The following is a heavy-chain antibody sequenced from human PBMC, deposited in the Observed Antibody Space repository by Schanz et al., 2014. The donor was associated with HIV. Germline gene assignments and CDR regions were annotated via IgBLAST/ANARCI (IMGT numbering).Heavy chain of an antibody. Sequence: QVQLEKVGPEVKRAGGGVRVSCRGIGYTFTEKVIAWVRQAPGQGLEWMGWINAYDGHINFAQKFQGRVTMTTDTSMNTAYLELGSLTSDDTAVYYCARYLHGRVLLPSSFPSWPQGALVTVSS. CDR1: GYTFTEKV. V-gene: IGHV1-18*01. J-gene: IGHJ5*02. CDR3: ARYLHGRVLLPSSFPS. CDR2: INAYDGHI. D-gene: IGHD2-15*01.